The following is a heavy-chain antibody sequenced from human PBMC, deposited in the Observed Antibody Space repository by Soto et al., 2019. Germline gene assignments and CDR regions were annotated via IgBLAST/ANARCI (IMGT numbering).Heavy chain of an antibody. CDR3: ARCKVVAGLTNSFDP. CDR2: INQDGGQK. V-gene: IGHV3-7*05. D-gene: IGHD6-19*01. Sequence: EVQLVESGGGLVQPGGSLRLSCEAPGFTFSSHWMSWVRQAPGKGLEWVANINQDGGQKYYVDSVRGRFTMSRDNAKNSLYLQMNSLTTEDTAVYYCARCKVVAGLTNSFDPWGQGTLVTVSS. CDR1: GFTFSSHW. J-gene: IGHJ5*02.